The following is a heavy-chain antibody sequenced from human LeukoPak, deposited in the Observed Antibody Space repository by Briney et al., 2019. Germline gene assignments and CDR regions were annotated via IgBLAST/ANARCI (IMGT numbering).Heavy chain of an antibody. CDR2: INPNSGGT. V-gene: IGHV1-2*06. CDR3: ATDLESSGYFGAFDI. D-gene: IGHD3-22*01. J-gene: IGHJ3*02. CDR1: GFIFTVYY. Sequence: GASVKVSCKASGFIFTVYYIHWVRQAPGQGLEWMGRINPNSGGTNYAQKFQGRVTMTRDTSISTAYMELSGLRSDDTAIYYCATDLESSGYFGAFDIWGQGTMVTVSS.